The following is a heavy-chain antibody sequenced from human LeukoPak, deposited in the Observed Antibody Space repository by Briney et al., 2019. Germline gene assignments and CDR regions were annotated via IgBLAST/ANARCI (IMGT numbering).Heavy chain of an antibody. CDR1: GYTFSGTGWY. J-gene: IGHJ4*02. CDR3: ARDGPAQMVEFDY. Sequence: ASVKVSCKASGYTFSGTGWYLYWLRQAPGQELECMGWIYPNNGATAYAQKFQGRVAMTRDTSISTAYMELRRLRPVDTAVYYCARDGPAQMVEFDYWGQGTLVTVSS. V-gene: IGHV1-2*02. CDR2: IYPNNGAT. D-gene: IGHD3-10*01.